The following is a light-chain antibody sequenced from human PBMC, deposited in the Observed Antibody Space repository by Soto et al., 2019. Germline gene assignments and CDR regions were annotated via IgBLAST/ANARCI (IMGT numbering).Light chain of an antibody. Sequence: IVLTQSPATLSLSTGGRAAVSCRASRSMVDTLVRYQQKGGQAPRLLISAESNRATGIQERLSGSGSGKDFTLNITSLQSEDFAVYYCKQYNDWPPWTFGQGTKVDIK. CDR3: KQYNDWPPWT. CDR1: RSMVDT. CDR2: AES. J-gene: IGKJ1*01. V-gene: IGKV3D-15*01.